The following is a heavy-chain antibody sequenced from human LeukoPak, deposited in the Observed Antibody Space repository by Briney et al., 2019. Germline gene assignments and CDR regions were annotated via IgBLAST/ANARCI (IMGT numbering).Heavy chain of an antibody. CDR1: GGSISSYY. D-gene: IGHD3-22*01. J-gene: IGHJ5*02. Sequence: PSETLSLTCTVSGGSISSYYWSWIRQPPGKGLEWIGYIYTSGSTNYNPSLKSRVTISVDTSKNQFSLKLSSVTAADTAVYYCARQGFWRYYDSSGYPRGWFDPWGQGTLVTVSS. V-gene: IGHV4-4*09. CDR3: ARQGFWRYYDSSGYPRGWFDP. CDR2: IYTSGST.